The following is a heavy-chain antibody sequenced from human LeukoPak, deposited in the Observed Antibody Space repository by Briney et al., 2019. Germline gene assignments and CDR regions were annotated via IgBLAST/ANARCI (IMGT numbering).Heavy chain of an antibody. D-gene: IGHD6-13*01. V-gene: IGHV3-48*01. CDR1: GFTFSSYS. CDR2: ISSSSSTI. J-gene: IGHJ6*03. Sequence: RTGGSLRLSCAASGFTFSSYSMNWVRQAPGKGLEWVSYISSSSSTIYYADSVKGRFTISRDNAKNSLYLQMNSLRAEDTAVYYCATRASSLSYYYYYYYMDVWGKGTTVTVSS. CDR3: ATRASSLSYYYYYYYMDV.